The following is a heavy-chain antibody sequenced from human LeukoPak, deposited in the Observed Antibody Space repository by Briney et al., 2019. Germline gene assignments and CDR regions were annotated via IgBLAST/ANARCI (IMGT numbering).Heavy chain of an antibody. Sequence: SVKVSCKASGGTFSSSAISWVRQAPGQGLEWMGGIIPIFGTANYAQKFQGRVTITADESTSTAYMELSSLRSEDTAVYYCAREGNGVDTAMVIASVYYYYMDVWGKGTTVTVSS. CDR2: IIPIFGTA. J-gene: IGHJ6*03. CDR1: GGTFSSSA. V-gene: IGHV1-69*01. D-gene: IGHD5-18*01. CDR3: AREGNGVDTAMVIASVYYYYMDV.